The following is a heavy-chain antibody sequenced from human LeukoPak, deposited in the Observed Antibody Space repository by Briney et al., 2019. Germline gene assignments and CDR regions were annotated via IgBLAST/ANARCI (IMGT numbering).Heavy chain of an antibody. V-gene: IGHV4-59*01. D-gene: IGHD5-24*01. CDR1: GGSISTDY. Sequence: SETLSLTCTVWGGSISTDYWSWIRQPPGKGLEWIGYIYYSGSTNYNPSLKSRVTISVDTSKIKFSLKLSSVTAADTAVYYCARVRRDGYNYFDYWGQGTLVTVSS. CDR3: ARVRRDGYNYFDY. CDR2: IYYSGST. J-gene: IGHJ4*02.